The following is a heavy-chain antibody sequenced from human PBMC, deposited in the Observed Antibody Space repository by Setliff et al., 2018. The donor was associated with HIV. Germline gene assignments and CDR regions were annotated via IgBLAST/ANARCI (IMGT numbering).Heavy chain of an antibody. CDR2: IDYRGST. J-gene: IGHJ5*02. CDR3: ARGNTISEVVTTNWLDP. Sequence: PSETLSLTCGVSGDSISRYYWSWIRQPPGKGLEWIGYIDYRGSTSYNPSLRSRVTISEDTSKEQISLRLRFVTAADTAVYYCARGNTISEVVTTNWLDPWGQGILVTVSS. CDR1: GDSISRYY. V-gene: IGHV4-59*01. D-gene: IGHD3-3*01.